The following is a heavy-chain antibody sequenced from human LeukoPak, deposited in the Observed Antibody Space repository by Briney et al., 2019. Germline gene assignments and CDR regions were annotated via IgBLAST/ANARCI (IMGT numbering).Heavy chain of an antibody. CDR3: ARQGYCSSTNCFGIDY. D-gene: IGHD2-2*01. V-gene: IGHV1-2*02. CDR2: INPNSGDT. CDR1: AYTFTGYY. Sequence: ASVKVSCKASAYTFTGYYTHWVRQAPGQGLEWMGWINPNSGDTNYAQKFQGRVTMTRDTSISTAHLQWSSLKASDTAMYYCARQGYCSSTNCFGIDYWGQGTLVTVSS. J-gene: IGHJ4*02.